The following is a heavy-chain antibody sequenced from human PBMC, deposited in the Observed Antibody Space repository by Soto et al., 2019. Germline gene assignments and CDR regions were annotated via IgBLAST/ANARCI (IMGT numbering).Heavy chain of an antibody. CDR3: ARAAMVRGVIGAWDFDY. Sequence: ESGGGLVKPGGSLRLSCAASGFTFSSYSMNWVRQAPGKGLEWVSSISSSSSYIYYADSVKGRFTISRDNAKNSLYLQMNSLRAEDKAVYYCARAAMVRGVIGAWDFDYWGQGTLVTVSS. J-gene: IGHJ4*02. V-gene: IGHV3-21*01. D-gene: IGHD3-10*01. CDR1: GFTFSSYS. CDR2: ISSSSSYI.